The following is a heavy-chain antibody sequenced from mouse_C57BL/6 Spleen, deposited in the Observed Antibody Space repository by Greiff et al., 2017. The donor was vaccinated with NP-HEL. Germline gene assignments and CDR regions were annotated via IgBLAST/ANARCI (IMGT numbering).Heavy chain of an antibody. CDR2: ISYDGSN. V-gene: IGHV3-6*01. Sequence: VQLKESGPGLVKPSQSLSLTCSVTGYSITSGYYWNWIRQFPGNKLEWMGYISYDGSNNYNPSLKNRISITRDTSKNQFFLKLNSVTTEDTATYYCARGYGSSYVLFAYWGQGTLVTVSA. J-gene: IGHJ3*01. CDR3: ARGYGSSYVLFAY. CDR1: GYSITSGYY. D-gene: IGHD1-1*01.